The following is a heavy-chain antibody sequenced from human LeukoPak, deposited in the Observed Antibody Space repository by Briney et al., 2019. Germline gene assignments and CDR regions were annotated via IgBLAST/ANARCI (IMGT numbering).Heavy chain of an antibody. V-gene: IGHV4-59*08. J-gene: IGHJ3*02. Sequence: SETLSLTCIVSGGSISNYYWSWIRQSPGKGLEWIGSIYHSGSTYYNPSLKSRVTISVDTSKNQFSLKLSSVTAADTAVYYCARLYYYDSSGATDAFDIWGQGTMVTVSS. CDR3: ARLYYYDSSGATDAFDI. CDR1: GGSISNYY. CDR2: IYHSGST. D-gene: IGHD3-22*01.